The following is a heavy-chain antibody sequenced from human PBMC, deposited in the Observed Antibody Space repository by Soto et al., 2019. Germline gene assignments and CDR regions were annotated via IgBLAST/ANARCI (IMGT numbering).Heavy chain of an antibody. Sequence: SETLSLTCAVSGASISIGRSYWSWIRQHPGKGLEWIGSMFYSGSTYYHPSLKSRVNISADTSKNHFSLRLTSVTPADTAVYYCARDNGYGHFDSWGQGTLVT. CDR2: MFYSGST. D-gene: IGHD5-12*01. V-gene: IGHV4-31*11. CDR1: GASISIGRSY. CDR3: ARDNGYGHFDS. J-gene: IGHJ4*02.